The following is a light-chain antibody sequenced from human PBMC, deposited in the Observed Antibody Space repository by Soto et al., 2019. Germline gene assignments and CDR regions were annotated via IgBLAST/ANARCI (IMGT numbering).Light chain of an antibody. CDR3: LQDYNYPRT. CDR2: AAS. CDR1: QGIRND. J-gene: IGKJ1*01. Sequence: AIQMSQSPSSLSASVGDRVTIACGASQGIRNDLGWYQQKPGRAPKLLIYAASNLQSGVPSRFSGSGSGTDFTLTISSLQPEDFAIYYCLQDYNYPRTFGQGTKVDIK. V-gene: IGKV1-6*01.